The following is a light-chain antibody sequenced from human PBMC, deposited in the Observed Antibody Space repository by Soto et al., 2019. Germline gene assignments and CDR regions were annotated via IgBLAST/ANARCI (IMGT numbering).Light chain of an antibody. Sequence: DIKMTQSPSSLSASVVDRLTIICRASQSISSYLHWYQPKPGKAPKLLIYTASSLQSGVPSRFSGSRSGTDFTLTISSLQPEEFATYYCQQSYSSPYTFGQGTKLEIK. CDR2: TAS. CDR3: QQSYSSPYT. V-gene: IGKV1-39*01. J-gene: IGKJ2*01. CDR1: QSISSY.